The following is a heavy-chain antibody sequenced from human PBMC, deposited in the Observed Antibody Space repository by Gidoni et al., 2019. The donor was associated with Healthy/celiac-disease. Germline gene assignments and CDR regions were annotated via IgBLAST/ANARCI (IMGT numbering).Heavy chain of an antibody. Sequence: QVQLQESGPGLVKPSQTLSLTCTVSGGSIRSGGYYWSWSRQHPGKGLEWIGYIDYSGSTHYNPSLKSRVTISVDTSKNQFSLKLSSVTAADTAVYYCARSSSSWYFVYYYMDVWGKGTTVTVSS. CDR2: IDYSGST. V-gene: IGHV4-31*03. D-gene: IGHD6-13*01. J-gene: IGHJ6*03. CDR3: ARSSSSWYFVYYYMDV. CDR1: GGSIRSGGYY.